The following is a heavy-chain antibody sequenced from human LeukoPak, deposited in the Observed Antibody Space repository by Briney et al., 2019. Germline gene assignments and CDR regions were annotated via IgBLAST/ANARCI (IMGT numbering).Heavy chain of an antibody. V-gene: IGHV4-31*03. J-gene: IGHJ5*02. Sequence: KPSETLSLTCTVSGGSFSSGGYYWSWIRQHPGKGLEWIGCIHYSGSTYYNPSLKSRGTISIDTSKNQFSLRLNSVTAADTAVYYCAREGYSSSWYPNPWGQGTLVTVSS. CDR2: IHYSGST. CDR1: GGSFSSGGYY. CDR3: AREGYSSSWYPNP. D-gene: IGHD6-13*01.